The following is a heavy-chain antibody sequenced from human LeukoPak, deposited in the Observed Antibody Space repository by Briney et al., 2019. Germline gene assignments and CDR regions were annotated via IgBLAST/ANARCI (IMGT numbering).Heavy chain of an antibody. CDR1: GGSISSGDYY. D-gene: IGHD3-10*01. CDR2: IYYSGST. V-gene: IGHV4-30-4*01. Sequence: SQTLSLTCTVSGGSISSGDYYWSWIRQPPGKGLEWIGYIYYSGSTYYNPSLKSRVTISVDTSKNQFSLKLSSVTAADTAVYYCARGEYASPVGAFDIWGQGTMVTVSS. J-gene: IGHJ3*02. CDR3: ARGEYASPVGAFDI.